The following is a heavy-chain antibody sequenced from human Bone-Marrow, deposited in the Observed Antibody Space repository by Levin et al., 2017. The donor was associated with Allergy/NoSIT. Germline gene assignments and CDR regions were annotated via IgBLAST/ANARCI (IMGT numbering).Heavy chain of an antibody. D-gene: IGHD2-2*01. CDR1: GFTFSDYY. V-gene: IGHV3-11*01. J-gene: IGHJ6*02. Sequence: PGGSLRLSCAASGFTFSDYYMSWIRQAPGKGLEWVSYISSSGSTISYADSVKGRFTISRDNAKNSLYLQMNSLRVEDTAVYYCARDCPLGTSCYRDYGMDVWGQGTTVTVSS. CDR3: ARDCPLGTSCYRDYGMDV. CDR2: ISSSGSTI.